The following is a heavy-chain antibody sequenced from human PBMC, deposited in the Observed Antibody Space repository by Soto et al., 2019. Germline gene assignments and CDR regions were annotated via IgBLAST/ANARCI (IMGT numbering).Heavy chain of an antibody. CDR1: GFTFTTCW. J-gene: IGHJ4*02. CDR2: INKDGSEK. Sequence: GWSLRLSCEASGFTFTTCWMTWVRQAPGKGLEWVANINKDGSEKFYVDSVKGRFTISRDNAKNSLFLQMSSLRAEDTAVYYCATRPCEVNYYGVFDYWGQGALVTVSS. D-gene: IGHD3-22*01. CDR3: ATRPCEVNYYGVFDY. V-gene: IGHV3-7*03.